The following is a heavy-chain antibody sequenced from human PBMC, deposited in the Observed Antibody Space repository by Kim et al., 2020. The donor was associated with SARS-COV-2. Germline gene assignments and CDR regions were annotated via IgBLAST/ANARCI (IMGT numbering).Heavy chain of an antibody. Sequence: GGSLRLSCAASGFTFSSYAMHWVRQAPGKGLEWVAVISYDGSNKYYADSVKGRFTISRDNSKNTLYLQMNSLRAEDTAVYYCARDLYADFWSGYSDRDV. D-gene: IGHD3-3*01. CDR2: ISYDGSNK. J-gene: IGHJ6*01. CDR1: GFTFSSYA. V-gene: IGHV3-30-3*01. CDR3: ARDLYADFWSGYSDRDV.